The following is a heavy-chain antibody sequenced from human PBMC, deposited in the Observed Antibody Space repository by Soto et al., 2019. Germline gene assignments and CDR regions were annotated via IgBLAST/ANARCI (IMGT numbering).Heavy chain of an antibody. CDR1: GFTFSSYG. Sequence: GGSLRLSCAASGFTFSSYGMHCVRQAPGKGLEWISSISGSGFKKYYADSVKGRFTISRDNSKSTVYLQMNSLRAEDTAVYYCARLAVPAAIDEYWGQGTMVTVSS. D-gene: IGHD2-2*01. J-gene: IGHJ4*02. CDR2: ISGSGFKK. V-gene: IGHV3-23*01. CDR3: ARLAVPAAIDEY.